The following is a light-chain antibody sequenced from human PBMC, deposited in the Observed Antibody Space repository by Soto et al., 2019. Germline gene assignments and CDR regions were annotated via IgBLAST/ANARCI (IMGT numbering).Light chain of an antibody. CDR3: LQHNSYPRT. V-gene: IGKV1-17*01. CDR1: QGIRSD. J-gene: IGKJ1*01. CDR2: AAS. Sequence: DIPMTQSPSSLSASVGDRVTITCRASQGIRSDLGWYQQKPGKAPKRLIYAASSLESGVPSRFRGRGSGTEFTLTISSLQPEDFATYYCLQHNSYPRTFGQGTKVEIK.